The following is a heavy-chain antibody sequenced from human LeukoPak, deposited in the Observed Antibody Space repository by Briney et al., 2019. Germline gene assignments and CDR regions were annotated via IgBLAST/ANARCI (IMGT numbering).Heavy chain of an antibody. CDR1: GYTFTSYG. J-gene: IGHJ4*02. D-gene: IGHD6-19*01. CDR3: ARVFEQWLDCDY. Sequence: AASVTVSCKASGYTFTSYGISWVRQAPGQGLEWMGWISAYNGNTNYAQKLQGRVTMTTDTSTSTAHMELRSLRSDDTAVYYCARVFEQWLDCDYWGQGTLVTVSS. CDR2: ISAYNGNT. V-gene: IGHV1-18*01.